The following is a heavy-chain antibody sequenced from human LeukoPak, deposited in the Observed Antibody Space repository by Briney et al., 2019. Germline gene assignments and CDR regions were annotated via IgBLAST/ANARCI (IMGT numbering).Heavy chain of an antibody. CDR3: ASGGRSGDYSNYLVLYFDY. D-gene: IGHD4-11*01. J-gene: IGHJ4*02. V-gene: IGHV3-21*01. CDR1: GFTFSSYS. CDR2: ISSSSSYI. Sequence: GGSLRLSCAASGFTFSSYSMNWVRQAPGKGLEWVSSISSSSSYIYYADSVKGRFTISRDNAKNSLYLQINSLRAEDTAVYYCASGGRSGDYSNYLVLYFDYWGQGTLVTVSS.